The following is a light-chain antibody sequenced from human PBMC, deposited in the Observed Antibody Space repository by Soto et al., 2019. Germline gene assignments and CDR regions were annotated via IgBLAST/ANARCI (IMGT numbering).Light chain of an antibody. CDR2: GAS. V-gene: IGKV3-15*01. J-gene: IGKJ4*01. Sequence: EIVMTQSPATLSVSPGDRAALSCRASQSVNSNLAWYQQKLGQDPRLLIYGASARATGIPARFSASGSETEFTLTISSLQSEDFDVYYCQQYQSWPLTFGGGTKVDIK. CDR1: QSVNSN. CDR3: QQYQSWPLT.